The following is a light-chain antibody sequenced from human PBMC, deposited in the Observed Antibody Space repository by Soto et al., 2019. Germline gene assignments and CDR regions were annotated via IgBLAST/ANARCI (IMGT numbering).Light chain of an antibody. CDR3: QPYNNWPLT. CDR2: GSS. J-gene: IGKJ4*01. V-gene: IGKV3-20*01. CDR1: QSVSSTY. Sequence: EFVLTQSPGTLSLSPGEGATLSCRASQSVSSTYLAWYQQKPGQAPRLLVYGSSSRPTGIPDRFSGSRSGAEFTLTINSLQSEDFAVYYCQPYNNWPLTFGGGTKVDIK.